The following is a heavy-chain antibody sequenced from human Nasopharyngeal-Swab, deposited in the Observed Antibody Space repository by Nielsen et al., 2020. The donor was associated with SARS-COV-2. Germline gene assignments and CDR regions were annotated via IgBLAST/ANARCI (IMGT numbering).Heavy chain of an antibody. Sequence: RQAPGKGLEWIGYIYYSGSTYYNPSLKSRVTISVDTSKNQFSLELSSVTAADTAVYYCARARRNFVVVSAFDYWGQGTLVTVSS. J-gene: IGHJ4*02. CDR3: ARARRNFVVVSAFDY. V-gene: IGHV4-31*02. CDR2: IYYSGST. D-gene: IGHD2-21*02.